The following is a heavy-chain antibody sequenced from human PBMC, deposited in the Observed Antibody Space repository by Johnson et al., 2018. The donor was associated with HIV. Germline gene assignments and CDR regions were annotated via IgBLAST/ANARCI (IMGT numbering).Heavy chain of an antibody. CDR1: GFTFSSYG. CDR3: ARDPLTAARWGPMNGGAFDI. Sequence: QVQLVESGGGVVQPGGSLRLSCAASGFTFSSYGMHWVRQAPGKGLEWVAFIRYDGSNKYYADSVKGRFTISRDNSKNPLYLQMNSLRAEDTAVYYCARDPLTAARWGPMNGGAFDIWGQGTMVTVSS. D-gene: IGHD6-6*01. CDR2: IRYDGSNK. J-gene: IGHJ3*02. V-gene: IGHV3-30*02.